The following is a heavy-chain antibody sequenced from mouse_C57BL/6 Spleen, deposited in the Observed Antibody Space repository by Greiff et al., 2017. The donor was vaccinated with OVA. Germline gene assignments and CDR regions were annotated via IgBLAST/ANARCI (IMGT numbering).Heavy chain of an antibody. V-gene: IGHV1-82*01. CDR1: GYAFSSSW. CDR2: IYPGDGDT. Sequence: QVQLQQSGPELVKPGASVKISCKASGYAFSSSWMNWVKQRPGKGLEWIGRIYPGDGDTNYNGKFKGKATLTADKSSSTAYMQLSSLTSEDSAVYFCARAYYYYFDYWGQGTTLTVPS. D-gene: IGHD1-1*02. J-gene: IGHJ2*01. CDR3: ARAYYYYFDY.